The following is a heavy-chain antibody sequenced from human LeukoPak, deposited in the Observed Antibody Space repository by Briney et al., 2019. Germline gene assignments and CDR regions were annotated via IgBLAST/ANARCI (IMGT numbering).Heavy chain of an antibody. CDR2: IKQDGSEK. CDR1: GFTFSSYW. CDR3: ARRGDYYGSGTVFDY. D-gene: IGHD3-10*01. J-gene: IGHJ4*02. V-gene: IGHV3-7*03. Sequence: GSLRLSCAASGFTFSSYWMSWVRQAPGKGLEWVANIKQDGSEKYYVDSVKGRFTISRDNAKNSLYLQMNSLRAEDTAVYYCARRGDYYGSGTVFDYWGQGTLATVSS.